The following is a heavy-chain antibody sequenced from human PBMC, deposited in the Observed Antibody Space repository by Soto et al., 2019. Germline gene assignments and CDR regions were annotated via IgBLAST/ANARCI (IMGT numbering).Heavy chain of an antibody. J-gene: IGHJ3*02. CDR1: GLSFSSHW. CDR3: AQSEGYSFDI. Sequence: EVQLVESGGGLVQPGGSLRLSCAASGLSFSSHWMSWVRQAPGRGLEWVANIRQDGGEEQYSDSVKGRFTLSRDNAKNSLYLQMNGLRVDDTAVYYCAQSEGYSFDIRGQGTMVTVSS. D-gene: IGHD1-1*01. CDR2: IRQDGGEE. V-gene: IGHV3-7*01.